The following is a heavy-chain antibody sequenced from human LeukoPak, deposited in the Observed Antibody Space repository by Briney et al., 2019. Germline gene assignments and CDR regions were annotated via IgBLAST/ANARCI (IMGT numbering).Heavy chain of an antibody. Sequence: ASVKVSCKVSGYTLTELSMHWVRQAPGKGLEWMGGFDPENGETIYAQKFQGRVTMTEDTSTDTAYMELSSLRSEDTAVYYCATEKHVDIVATGEAFDIWGQGTMVTVSS. CDR2: FDPENGET. V-gene: IGHV1-24*01. CDR3: ATEKHVDIVATGEAFDI. J-gene: IGHJ3*02. CDR1: GYTLTELS. D-gene: IGHD5-12*01.